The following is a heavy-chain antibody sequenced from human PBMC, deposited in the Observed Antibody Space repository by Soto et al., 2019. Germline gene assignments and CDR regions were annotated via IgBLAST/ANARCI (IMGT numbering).Heavy chain of an antibody. CDR2: ISYDGTIT. J-gene: IGHJ4*02. V-gene: IGHV3-64*07. D-gene: IGHD3-10*01. CDR3: ASGSYYSSGTVRRPYDY. Sequence: EVQLVESGGDLVQPGGSLRLSCAASGFTFSIYAMHWVRQAPGKGLEYVSAISYDGTITYYADSVKGRFTISRDDSRNTVSLQMGRLRPEDMAVYYCASGSYYSSGTVRRPYDYWGQGTLVTVSS. CDR1: GFTFSIYA.